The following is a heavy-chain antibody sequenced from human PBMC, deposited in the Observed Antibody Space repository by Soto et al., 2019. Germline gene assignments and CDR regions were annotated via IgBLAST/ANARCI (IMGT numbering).Heavy chain of an antibody. D-gene: IGHD2-15*01. Sequence: ASVKVSCKASGYTFTSYAMHWVRQAPGQRLEWMGWINAGNGNTKYSQKFQGRVTITRDTSASTAYMELSSLRSEDTAVYYCEREMLYCSGGSCEYYFDYWGQGTLVTVSS. CDR1: GYTFTSYA. V-gene: IGHV1-3*01. J-gene: IGHJ4*02. CDR3: EREMLYCSGGSCEYYFDY. CDR2: INAGNGNT.